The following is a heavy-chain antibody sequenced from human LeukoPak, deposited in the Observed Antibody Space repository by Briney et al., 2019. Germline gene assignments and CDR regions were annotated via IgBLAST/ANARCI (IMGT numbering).Heavy chain of an antibody. CDR1: GFTFSSYS. CDR3: ARGACRGSYLCYGDWGK. Sequence: PGGSLRLSCAASGFTFSSYSMNWVRQAPGKGLEWVSSISSSSSYIYYADSVKGRFTISRDNAKNSLYLQMNSLRAEDTAVYYCARGACRGSYLCYGDWGKWGQGTLVTVSS. CDR2: ISSSSSYI. D-gene: IGHD3-16*02. J-gene: IGHJ4*02. V-gene: IGHV3-21*01.